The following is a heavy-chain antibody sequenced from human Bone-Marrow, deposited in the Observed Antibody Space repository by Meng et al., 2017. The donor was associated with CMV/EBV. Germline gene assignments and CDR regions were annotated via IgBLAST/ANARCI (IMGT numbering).Heavy chain of an antibody. D-gene: IGHD4-11*01. CDR1: GYTLTELS. Sequence: ASVKVSCKVSGYTLTELSMHWVRQAPGKGLEWMGGFDPEDGETIYAQKFQGRVTMTEDTSTDTAYMELSSLRSEDTAVYYCAREEARLQGSVYYGMDVWGQGTTVTVSS. V-gene: IGHV1-24*01. CDR3: AREEARLQGSVYYGMDV. J-gene: IGHJ6*02. CDR2: FDPEDGET.